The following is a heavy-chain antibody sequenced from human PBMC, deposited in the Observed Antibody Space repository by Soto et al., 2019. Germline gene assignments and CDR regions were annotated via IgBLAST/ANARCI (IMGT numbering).Heavy chain of an antibody. V-gene: IGHV4-31*03. CDR1: GGSISSGRYY. Sequence: QVQLQESGPGLVKPSQTLSLTCTVSGGSISSGRYYWSWIRQHPGKGLEWIGYIYYSGSTYYNPPLKSRVTISVDTSKNQFSLKLRSVTAADTSIYYCARAEYCSGGSCYWAFDYWGQGTLVTVSS. CDR3: ARAEYCSGGSCYWAFDY. CDR2: IYYSGST. D-gene: IGHD2-15*01. J-gene: IGHJ4*02.